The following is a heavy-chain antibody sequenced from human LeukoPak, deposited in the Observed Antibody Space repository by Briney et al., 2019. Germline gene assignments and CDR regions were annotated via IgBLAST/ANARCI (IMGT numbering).Heavy chain of an antibody. D-gene: IGHD2-21*01. J-gene: IGHJ3*02. Sequence: GESLKISCQGSGYTFTSYWIAWVRQMPGEGLEWMGIIYPGDFDTRYSPSFQGQATISADKSISTAFLQWSSLKASDSAMYYCASLRSYSDAFDIWGQGTMVTVSS. CDR1: GYTFTSYW. CDR3: ASLRSYSDAFDI. V-gene: IGHV5-51*01. CDR2: IYPGDFDT.